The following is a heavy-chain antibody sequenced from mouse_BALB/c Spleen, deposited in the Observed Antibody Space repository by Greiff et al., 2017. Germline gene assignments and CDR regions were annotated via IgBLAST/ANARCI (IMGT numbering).Heavy chain of an antibody. Sequence: VTLKESGAELVRSGASVKLSCTASGFNIKDYYMHWVKQRPEQGLEWIGWIDPENGDTEYAPKFQGKATMTADTSSNTAYLQLSSLTSEDTAVYYCNAVDGSFYAMDYWGQGTSVTVSS. J-gene: IGHJ4*01. CDR1: GFNIKDYY. CDR2: IDPENGDT. CDR3: NAVDGSFYAMDY. D-gene: IGHD1-1*02. V-gene: IGHV14-4*02.